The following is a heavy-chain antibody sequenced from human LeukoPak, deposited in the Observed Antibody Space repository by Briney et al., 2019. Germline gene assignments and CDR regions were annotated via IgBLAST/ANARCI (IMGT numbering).Heavy chain of an antibody. D-gene: IGHD7-27*01. CDR3: ARDGEWPDLLDY. V-gene: IGHV1-69*01. CDR1: GGTFSSYA. Sequence: SVKVSCKASGGTFSSYAISWVRQAPGQGLEWMGGIIPIFGTANYAQKFQGRVTITADESTSTAYMELSSLRSEDTAVYYCARDGEWPDLLDYWGQGTLVTVSS. CDR2: IIPIFGTA. J-gene: IGHJ4*02.